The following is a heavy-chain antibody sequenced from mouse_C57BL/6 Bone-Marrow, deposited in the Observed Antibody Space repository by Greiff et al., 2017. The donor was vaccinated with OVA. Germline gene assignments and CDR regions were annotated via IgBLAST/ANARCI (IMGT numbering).Heavy chain of an antibody. CDR2: IYPGSGST. D-gene: IGHD1-1*01. V-gene: IGHV1-55*01. CDR3: ARGIENYYGSPWLAC. J-gene: IGHJ3*01. CDR1: GYTFTSYW. Sequence: VQLQQPGAELVKPGASVKMSCKASGYTFTSYWITWVKQRPGQGLEWIGDIYPGSGSTNYNEKFKSKATLTVDTSSSTAYMQLSSLTSADSAVYDGARGIENYYGSPWLACWGQGPRATVSA.